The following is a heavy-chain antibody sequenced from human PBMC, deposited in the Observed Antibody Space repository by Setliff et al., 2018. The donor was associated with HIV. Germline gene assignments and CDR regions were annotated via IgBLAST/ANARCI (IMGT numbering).Heavy chain of an antibody. D-gene: IGHD2-15*01. V-gene: IGHV1-24*01. CDR1: GYTLSELS. CDR3: ARIGGTPYYYYYMDV. J-gene: IGHJ6*03. Sequence: ASVKVSCKVSGYTLSELSMHWVRQAPGKGLEWMGGFDPEDVETIYAKKFQGRVTMTEDTSTDTAYMELSSLRSEDTAVYYCARIGGTPYYYYYMDVWGKGTTVTVSS. CDR2: FDPEDVET.